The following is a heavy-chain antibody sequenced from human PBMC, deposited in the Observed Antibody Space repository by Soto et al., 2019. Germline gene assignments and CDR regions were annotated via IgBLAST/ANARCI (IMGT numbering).Heavy chain of an antibody. CDR2: IWYDGSYK. V-gene: IGHV3-33*01. D-gene: IGHD1-1*01. Sequence: AAAWGKLVNYGVNRVRQAPGKGLEWVAVIWYDGSYKYDVDSVKGRFSIFRDTSKNTVYLQMNSLRGEDTAVYYCARRNWKNGYFDYWGHGTPVTVTS. J-gene: IGHJ4*01. CDR3: ARRNWKNGYFDY. CDR1: WGKLVNYG.